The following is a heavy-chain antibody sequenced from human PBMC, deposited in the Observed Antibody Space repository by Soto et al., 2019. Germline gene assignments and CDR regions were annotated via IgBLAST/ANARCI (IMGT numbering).Heavy chain of an antibody. D-gene: IGHD4-17*01. V-gene: IGHV4-30-4*01. CDR1: GGSISSGDYY. Sequence: PSETLSLTCTVSGGSISSGDYYWSWIRQPPGKGLEWIGYIYYSGSTYYNPSLKSRVTISVDTSKNQFSLKLSSVTAADTAVYYCARGEHYGDRLGYYYYGMDVWGQGTTVTVSS. CDR3: ARGEHYGDRLGYYYYGMDV. J-gene: IGHJ6*02. CDR2: IYYSGST.